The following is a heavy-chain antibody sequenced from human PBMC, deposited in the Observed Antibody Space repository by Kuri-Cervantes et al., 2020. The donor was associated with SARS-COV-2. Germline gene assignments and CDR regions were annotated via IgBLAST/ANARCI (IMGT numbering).Heavy chain of an antibody. Sequence: GSLRLSCAVYGESFSGYYWSWIRQPPGKGLEWIGEINHSGSTNYNPSLKSRVTISVDTSKNQFSLKLSSVTAADTAVYYCARQGVYGSGSWALGPDAFDIWGQGTMVTVSS. J-gene: IGHJ3*02. D-gene: IGHD3-10*01. CDR1: GESFSGYY. CDR2: INHSGST. V-gene: IGHV4-34*01. CDR3: ARQGVYGSGSWALGPDAFDI.